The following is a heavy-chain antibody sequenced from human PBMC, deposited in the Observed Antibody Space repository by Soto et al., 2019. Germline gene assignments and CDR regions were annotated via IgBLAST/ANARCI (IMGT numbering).Heavy chain of an antibody. Sequence: GGSLRLSCAASGFTFSSYAMSWVRQAPGKGLEWVSAISGSGGSTDYGDSVKGRLTISRDNCKNTLYLKMNSLRAEDTAVYYCAKGGDGDYVPVDYWGQGTLVTVSS. D-gene: IGHD4-17*01. CDR2: ISGSGGST. J-gene: IGHJ4*02. V-gene: IGHV3-23*01. CDR3: AKGGDGDYVPVDY. CDR1: GFTFSSYA.